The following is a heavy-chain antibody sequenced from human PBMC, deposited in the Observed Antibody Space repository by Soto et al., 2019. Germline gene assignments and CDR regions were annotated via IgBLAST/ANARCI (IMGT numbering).Heavy chain of an antibody. V-gene: IGHV4-39*01. J-gene: IGHJ6*02. Sequence: PSETLSLTCTVSGGSISSSSYYWGWIRQPPGKGLEWIGSIYYSGSTYYNPSLKSRVTISVDTSKNQFSLKLSSVTAADTAVYYCARHARIAVADNLNYYYYYGMDVWGQGTTVTSP. CDR2: IYYSGST. D-gene: IGHD6-19*01. CDR1: GGSISSSSYY. CDR3: ARHARIAVADNLNYYYYYGMDV.